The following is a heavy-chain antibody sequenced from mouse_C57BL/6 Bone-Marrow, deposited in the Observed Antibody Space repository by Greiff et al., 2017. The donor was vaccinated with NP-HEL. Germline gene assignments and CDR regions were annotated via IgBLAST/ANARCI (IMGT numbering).Heavy chain of an antibody. CDR1: GYTFTSYW. D-gene: IGHD2-2*01. V-gene: IGHV1-64*01. Sequence: QVHVKQPGAELVKPGASVKLSCKASGYTFTSYWMHWVKQRPGQGLEWIGMIHPNSGSTNYNEKFKSKATLTVDKSSSTAYMQLSSLTSEDSAVYYCASPFYYGYDPSFAYWGQGTLVTVSA. CDR3: ASPFYYGYDPSFAY. J-gene: IGHJ3*01. CDR2: IHPNSGST.